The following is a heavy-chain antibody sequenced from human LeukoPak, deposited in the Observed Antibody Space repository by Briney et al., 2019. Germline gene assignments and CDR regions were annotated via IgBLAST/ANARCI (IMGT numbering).Heavy chain of an antibody. J-gene: IGHJ6*02. V-gene: IGHV3-48*03. D-gene: IGHD3-10*01. CDR3: ARERVRGDTLYYYYYGMDV. CDR2: ISSSGSTI. Sequence: PGGSLRLSCAASGFTFSSYEMNWVRQAPGKGLEWVSYISSSGSTIYYADSVKGRFTVSRDNAKNSLYLQMNSLRAEDTAVYYCARERVRGDTLYYYYYGMDVWGQGTTVTVSS. CDR1: GFTFSSYE.